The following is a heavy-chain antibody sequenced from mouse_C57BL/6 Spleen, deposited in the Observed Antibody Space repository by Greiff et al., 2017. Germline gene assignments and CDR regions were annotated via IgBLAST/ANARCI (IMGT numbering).Heavy chain of an antibody. CDR2: IDPSDSYT. J-gene: IGHJ2*01. CDR3: ARFWYSNYDY. Sequence: QVQLQQPGAELVMPGASVKLSCKASGYTFTSYWMHWVKQRPGQGLEWIGEIDPSDSYTNYNQKFKGKSTLTVDKSSSTAYMQLSSLTSGDSAVYYCARFWYSNYDYWGQGTTRTVSS. CDR1: GYTFTSYW. V-gene: IGHV1-69*01. D-gene: IGHD2-5*01.